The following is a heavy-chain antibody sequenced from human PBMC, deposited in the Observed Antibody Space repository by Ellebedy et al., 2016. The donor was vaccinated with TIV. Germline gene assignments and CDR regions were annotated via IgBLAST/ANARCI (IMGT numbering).Heavy chain of an antibody. CDR3: ARDSYAFDSRGYYFDY. J-gene: IGHJ4*02. CDR2: IWYDGSNR. V-gene: IGHV3-33*01. D-gene: IGHD3-22*01. CDR1: GFTFSNYG. Sequence: GESLKISXAASGFTFSNYGMHWVRQAPGKGLEWVAGIWYDGSNRNYADSVKGRFTISRDNSKNTLYLQMNSLRAEDTAVYYCARDSYAFDSRGYYFDYWGQGTLVTVSS.